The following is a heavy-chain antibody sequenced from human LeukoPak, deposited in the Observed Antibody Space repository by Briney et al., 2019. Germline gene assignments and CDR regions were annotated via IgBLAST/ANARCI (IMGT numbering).Heavy chain of an antibody. V-gene: IGHV4-34*01. CDR2: VNHSGST. Sequence: ASETLSLTCAVYGGSFSGYYWSWIHQPPGKGLEWIGEVNHSGSTNYNPSLKSRVTISVDKSKNQFSLKLSSVTAADTAVYYCARGLSNSRRTLLGLDYWGQGTLVTVSS. D-gene: IGHD3-16*01. CDR1: GGSFSGYY. CDR3: ARGLSNSRRTLLGLDY. J-gene: IGHJ4*02.